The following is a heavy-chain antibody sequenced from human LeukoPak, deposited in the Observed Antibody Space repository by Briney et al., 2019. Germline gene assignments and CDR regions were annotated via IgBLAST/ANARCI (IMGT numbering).Heavy chain of an antibody. CDR2: IYYSGNT. J-gene: IGHJ4*02. V-gene: IGHV4-39*01. CDR3: ARRPIEDDCGGDCYRAGYFDY. D-gene: IGHD2-21*02. Sequence: SETLSLTCTVSGGSISSSTYYWGWIRQPPGKGLEWIGNIYYSGNTYYNPSLESRVTISVDTSKNQFSLKLSSVTAADTAVYYCARRPIEDDCGGDCYRAGYFDYWGQGTLVTVSS. CDR1: GGSISSSTYY.